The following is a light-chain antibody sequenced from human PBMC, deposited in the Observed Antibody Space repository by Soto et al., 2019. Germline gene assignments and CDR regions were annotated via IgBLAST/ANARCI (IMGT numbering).Light chain of an antibody. CDR2: GVV. J-gene: IGLJ1*01. V-gene: IGLV2-11*01. Sequence: QSALTQPRSVSGSPGQSVTISCTGTGNDVGAYNYVSWYQQHPGRPPKLLIYGVVRWPSGVPDRFSGSKSGNTASLTISGIQAEDEADYFCGSYAGSYTYLFGTGTKVTVL. CDR1: GNDVGAYNY. CDR3: GSYAGSYTYL.